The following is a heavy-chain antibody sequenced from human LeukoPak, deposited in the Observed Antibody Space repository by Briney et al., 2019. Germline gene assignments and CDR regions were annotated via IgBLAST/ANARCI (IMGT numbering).Heavy chain of an antibody. CDR3: ARARSGYYIDY. CDR2: ISAYNGNT. J-gene: IGHJ4*02. Sequence: ASVKVSCKASGYTFTSYDINWVRQAPGQGLEWMGWISAYNGNTNYAQKLQGRVTMTTDTSTSTAYMELRSLRSDDTAVYYCARARSGYYIDYWGQGTLVTVSS. CDR1: GYTFTSYD. D-gene: IGHD3-3*01. V-gene: IGHV1-18*01.